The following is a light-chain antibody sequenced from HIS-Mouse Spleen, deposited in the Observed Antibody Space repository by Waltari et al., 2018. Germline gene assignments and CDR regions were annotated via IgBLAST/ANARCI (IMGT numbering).Light chain of an antibody. J-gene: IGLJ2*01. CDR1: ALPKKY. Sequence: SYELTQPPSVSVSPGQTARITCSGDALPKKYAYWYQQKSGQAPVLVIYEDSKRPSGITERFSGASSGTMGALSIIGAQVDDEADYYCYSTDSSGNHRVFGGRTKLTVL. V-gene: IGLV3-10*01. CDR2: EDS. CDR3: YSTDSSGNHRV.